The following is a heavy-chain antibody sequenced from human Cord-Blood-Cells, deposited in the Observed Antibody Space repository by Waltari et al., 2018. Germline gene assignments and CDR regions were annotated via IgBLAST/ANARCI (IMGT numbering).Heavy chain of an antibody. CDR3: ARQSDY. Sequence: QVQLQESGPGLVKPSETLSLTCTVSGYSISSGYYWGWIRQPPGKGLEWIGSIYHSGSTYYNPPLKSRVTISVDTAKNQFSLKLSSVTAADTAVYYCARQSDYWGQGTLVTVSS. CDR1: GYSISSGYY. J-gene: IGHJ4*02. CDR2: IYHSGST. V-gene: IGHV4-38-2*02.